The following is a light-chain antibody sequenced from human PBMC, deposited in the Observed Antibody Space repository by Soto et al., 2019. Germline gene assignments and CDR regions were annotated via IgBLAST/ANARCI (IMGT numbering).Light chain of an antibody. CDR2: AAS. V-gene: IGKV1-39*01. CDR3: QQRSQWPPMT. J-gene: IGKJ5*01. CDR1: QSISSY. Sequence: DVQMTQSPSSLSASVGDRVTITCRASQSISSYLNWYQQKPGKAPKLLIYAASSRATGVPARFSGSGSGTDFSLTISSLEPEDVAVYYCQQRSQWPPMTFGQGTRLEI.